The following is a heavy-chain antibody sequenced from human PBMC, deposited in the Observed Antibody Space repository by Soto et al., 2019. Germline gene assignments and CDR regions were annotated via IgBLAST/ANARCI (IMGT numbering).Heavy chain of an antibody. V-gene: IGHV1-18*01. CDR3: AREGTWIQLWLPYYGMDV. CDR1: GYTFTSYG. Sequence: ASVKVSCKASGYTFTSYGIIWVRQTPGQGLEWMGWISAYNGNTNYAQKLQGRVTMTTDTSTSTAYMELRSLRSDDTAVYYCAREGTWIQLWLPYYGMDVWGQGTTVTVSS. D-gene: IGHD5-18*01. CDR2: ISAYNGNT. J-gene: IGHJ6*02.